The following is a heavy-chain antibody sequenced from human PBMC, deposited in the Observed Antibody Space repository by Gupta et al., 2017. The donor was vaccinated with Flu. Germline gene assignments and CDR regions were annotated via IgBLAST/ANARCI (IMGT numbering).Heavy chain of an antibody. J-gene: IGHJ6*02. CDR1: GFTFSSYW. V-gene: IGHV3-74*01. CDR2: INSDGSST. Sequence: EVQLVESGGGLVQPGGSLRLSCAASGFTFSSYWMHWVRQAPGKGLVWVSRINSDGSSTSYADSVKGRFTISRDNAKNTLYLQMNSLRAEDTAVYYCARVGFLEWLFYGEPAYGMDVWSQGTTVTVSS. D-gene: IGHD3-3*02. CDR3: ARVGFLEWLFYGEPAYGMDV.